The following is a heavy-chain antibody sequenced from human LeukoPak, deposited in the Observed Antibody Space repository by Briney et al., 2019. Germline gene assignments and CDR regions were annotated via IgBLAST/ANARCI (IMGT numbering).Heavy chain of an antibody. V-gene: IGHV4-38-2*01. Sequence: SETLSLSCAVSGYSISSGYYWGWIRQPPGKGLEWIGSIYHSGSTYYNPSLKSRVTISVDTSKKQFSLKLSSVTAADTAVYYCARCNADAFDIWGQGTMVTVSS. CDR1: GYSISSGYY. CDR3: ARCNADAFDI. J-gene: IGHJ3*02. CDR2: IYHSGST. D-gene: IGHD2/OR15-2a*01.